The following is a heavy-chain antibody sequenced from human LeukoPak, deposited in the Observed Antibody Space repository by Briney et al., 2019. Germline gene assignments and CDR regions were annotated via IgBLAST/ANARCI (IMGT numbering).Heavy chain of an antibody. J-gene: IGHJ4*02. D-gene: IGHD4-17*01. CDR3: ARDRSGVMVTTFFDY. CDR1: GGSISSSSYY. V-gene: IGHV4-39*07. Sequence: SSETLSLTCTVSGGSISSSSYYWGWIRQPPGKGLEWIGSIYYSGSTYYNPSLKSRVTISVDTSKNQFSLELSSVTAADTAVYYCARDRSGVMVTTFFDYWGQGTLVTVSS. CDR2: IYYSGST.